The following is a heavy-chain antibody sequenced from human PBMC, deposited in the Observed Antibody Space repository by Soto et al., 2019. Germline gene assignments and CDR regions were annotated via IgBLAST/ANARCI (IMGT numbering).Heavy chain of an antibody. CDR3: ARVSLGYYYDSSGYPRVYYYFDY. J-gene: IGHJ4*02. CDR1: GFTFSDYY. CDR2: ISSSSSYT. Sequence: GGSLRLSCAASGFTFSDYYMSWIRQAPGKGLEWVSYISSSSSYTNYADSVKGRFTISRDNAKNSLYLQMNSLRAEDTAVYYCARVSLGYYYDSSGYPRVYYYFDYWGQGTLVTVSS. V-gene: IGHV3-11*06. D-gene: IGHD3-22*01.